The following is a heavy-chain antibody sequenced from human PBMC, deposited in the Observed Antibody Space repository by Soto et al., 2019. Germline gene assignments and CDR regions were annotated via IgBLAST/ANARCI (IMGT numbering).Heavy chain of an antibody. CDR2: INPNSGGT. D-gene: IGHD6-6*01. J-gene: IGHJ4*02. CDR1: GYTFTGYY. CDR3: ASVLYSSSSTPYFDY. V-gene: IGHV1-2*02. Sequence: ASVKVSCKASGYTFTGYYMHWVRQAPGQGLEWMGWINPNSGGTNYAQKFQGRVTMTRDTSISTAYMELSRLRSDDTAVYYCASVLYSSSSTPYFDYRGQGTLVTVSS.